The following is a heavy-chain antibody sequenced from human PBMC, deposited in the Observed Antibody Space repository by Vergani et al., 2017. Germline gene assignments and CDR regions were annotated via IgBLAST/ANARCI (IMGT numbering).Heavy chain of an antibody. Sequence: QLQLQESGPGLVKPSETLSLTCTVSGGSISSSSYYWGWIRQPPGKGLDWVGSIYYSGSTYYNPSLKIRGTISVDTSKNQFSLKLSSVTAADTAVYYCARGTMVRGVVFDHWGQGTLVTVSS. CDR3: ARGTMVRGVVFDH. CDR2: IYYSGST. V-gene: IGHV4-39*01. D-gene: IGHD3-10*01. J-gene: IGHJ5*02. CDR1: GGSISSSSYY.